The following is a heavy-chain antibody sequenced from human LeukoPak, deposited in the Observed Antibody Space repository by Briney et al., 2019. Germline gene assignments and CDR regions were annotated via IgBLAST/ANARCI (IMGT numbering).Heavy chain of an antibody. V-gene: IGHV3-48*04. D-gene: IGHD6-13*01. CDR2: ISSSSSTI. CDR1: GFTFSTYT. CDR3: ERTWYSSSQPHFQH. J-gene: IGHJ1*01. Sequence: GGSLRLSCAASGFTFSTYTMNWVRQAPGKGLEWVSYISSSSSTIYYADSVKGRFTISRDNAKNSLYLQMNSLRAEDTAVYYCERTWYSSSQPHFQHWGQGTLVTVSS.